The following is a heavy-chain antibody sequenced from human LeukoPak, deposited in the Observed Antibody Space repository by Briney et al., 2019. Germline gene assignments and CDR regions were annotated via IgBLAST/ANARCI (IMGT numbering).Heavy chain of an antibody. CDR3: ARRGYSYGSPVDY. V-gene: IGHV4-39*01. CDR2: IYYSGST. D-gene: IGHD5-18*01. Sequence: SETLSLTCTVSGGPISSSSYYWGWIRQPPGKGLEWIGSIYYSGSTYRNPSLKSRVTISVDTSKNQFSLKLSSVTAADTAVYYCARRGYSYGSPVDYWGQGTLVTVSS. J-gene: IGHJ4*02. CDR1: GGPISSSSYY.